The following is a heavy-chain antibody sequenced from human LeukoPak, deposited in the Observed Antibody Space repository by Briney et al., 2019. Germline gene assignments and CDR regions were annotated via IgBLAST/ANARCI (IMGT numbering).Heavy chain of an antibody. CDR1: SGSISSGFYY. V-gene: IGHV4-61*02. D-gene: IGHD1-14*01. Sequence: SETLSLTCTVSSGSISSGFYYWSWIRQPAGTGLEWIGRIYTSGSTNYNPSLKSRVTISLDTSKNQFSLKLSSVTAADTAVYYCARRKDGHDYWGQGTLVTVSS. J-gene: IGHJ4*02. CDR2: IYTSGST. CDR3: ARRKDGHDY.